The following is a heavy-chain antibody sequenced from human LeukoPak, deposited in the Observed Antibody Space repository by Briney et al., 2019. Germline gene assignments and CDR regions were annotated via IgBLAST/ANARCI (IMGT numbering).Heavy chain of an antibody. CDR3: ARGGYYGSGNDFRFDP. J-gene: IGHJ5*02. D-gene: IGHD3-10*01. CDR2: IHYTGST. CDR1: GGSITNYY. V-gene: IGHV4-59*01. Sequence: SETLSLTCTVSGGSITNYYWSWIRQPPGKGLECIGYIHYTGSTNYNPSLKSRVTISVETSKNQFSLKLKSVTAADTAVYYCARGGYYGSGNDFRFDPWGQGTLVAVSS.